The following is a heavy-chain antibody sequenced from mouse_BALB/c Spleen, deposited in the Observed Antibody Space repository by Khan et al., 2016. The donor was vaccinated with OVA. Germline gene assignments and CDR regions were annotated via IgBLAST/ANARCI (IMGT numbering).Heavy chain of an antibody. Sequence: VQLQESGPGLVAPSQSLSITCTVSGFSLTSYGVHWVRQPPGKGLEWLLVIWSDGKTTYNSTLKSRLSISKDNSKSQVFLKMNSLQTDDTAMYYCARNTHMMTTVMDYWGQGTSVTVSS. V-gene: IGHV2-6*02. CDR2: IWSDGKT. CDR1: GFSLTSYG. CDR3: ARNTHMMTTVMDY. D-gene: IGHD2-4*01. J-gene: IGHJ4*01.